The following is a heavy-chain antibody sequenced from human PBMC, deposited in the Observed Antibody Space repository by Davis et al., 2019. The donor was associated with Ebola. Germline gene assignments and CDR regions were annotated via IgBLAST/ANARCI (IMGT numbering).Heavy chain of an antibody. Sequence: SVKVSCKASGSTFSNYAMVWVRQAPGQGLEWMGRIIPLVGVTDYAQKFQGRLTIVADKSTSTAYMDLSGLRSEDTAVYYCARAGVVVVPPTPGTYYYYGMDVWGQGTTVTVSS. D-gene: IGHD2-2*01. J-gene: IGHJ6*02. V-gene: IGHV1-69*04. CDR3: ARAGVVVVPPTPGTYYYYGMDV. CDR1: GSTFSNYA. CDR2: IIPLVGVT.